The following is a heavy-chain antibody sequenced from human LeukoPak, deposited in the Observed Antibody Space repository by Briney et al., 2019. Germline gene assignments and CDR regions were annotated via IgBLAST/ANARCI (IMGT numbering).Heavy chain of an antibody. Sequence: GASLRLSCAASGFTFSNYAMSWVRQAPGKGLERVSAILGSGGSTYYADSVKGRFTVSRDNSKSTLYLQMNSLRAEDTALYYCAKWGDYDVLTGYYVPDYWGQGTLVTVSS. V-gene: IGHV3-23*01. CDR1: GFTFSNYA. J-gene: IGHJ4*02. CDR2: ILGSGGST. CDR3: AKWGDYDVLTGYYVPDY. D-gene: IGHD3-9*01.